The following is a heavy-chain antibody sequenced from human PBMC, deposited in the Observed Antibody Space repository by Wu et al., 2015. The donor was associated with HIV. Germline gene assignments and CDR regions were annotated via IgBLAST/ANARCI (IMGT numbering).Heavy chain of an antibody. CDR2: IVVGSGNT. D-gene: IGHD3-22*01. CDR1: GFTFTSSA. J-gene: IGHJ3*02. CDR3: AAPSYYYDSSGYIRASDAFDI. V-gene: IGHV1-58*02. Sequence: QLVQSGPEVKKPGTSVKVSCKASGFTFTSSAMQWVRQARGQRLEWIGWIVVGSGNTNYAQKFQERVTITRDMSTSTAYMELSGLRSEDTAVYYCAAPSYYYDSSGYIRASDAFDIWGQGTMVTVSS.